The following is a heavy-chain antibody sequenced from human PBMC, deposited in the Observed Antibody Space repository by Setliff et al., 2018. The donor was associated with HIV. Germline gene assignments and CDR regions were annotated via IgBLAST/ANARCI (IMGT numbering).Heavy chain of an antibody. V-gene: IGHV4-59*01. J-gene: IGHJ5*02. D-gene: IGHD3-3*01. CDR1: GAYISSYY. CDR3: ARDLGRITLSGVNERWFDP. Sequence: PSETLSLTCTVSGAYISSYYWSWIRQPPGKGLEWIGDIYYSGNTHFNPSLKSRVTISLDTSKNQVFLKLTSVTAADTAVYYCARDLGRITLSGVNERWFDPWGQGTLVTVSS. CDR2: IYYSGNT.